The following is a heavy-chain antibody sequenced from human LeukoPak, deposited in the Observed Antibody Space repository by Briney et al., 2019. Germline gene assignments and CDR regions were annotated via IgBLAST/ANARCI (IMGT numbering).Heavy chain of an antibody. D-gene: IGHD6-13*01. J-gene: IGHJ6*02. CDR3: ARDGDSSWSYYGMDV. V-gene: IGHV1-18*01. CDR1: GYTFTSYG. CDR2: ISAYNGNT. Sequence: ASVKVSCKASGYTFTSYGISWVRQAPGQGLEWMGWISAYNGNTNYAQKLQGRVTMTTDTSTSTAYMELRSLRPDDTAVYYCARDGDSSWSYYGMDVWGQGTTVTVSS.